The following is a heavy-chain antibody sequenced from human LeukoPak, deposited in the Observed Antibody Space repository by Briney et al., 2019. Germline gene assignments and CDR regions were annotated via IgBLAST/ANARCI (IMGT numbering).Heavy chain of an antibody. J-gene: IGHJ6*02. CDR1: GFTVSSNY. Sequence: GGSLRLSCAASGFTVSSNYMSWVRQAPWKGLEWVSVIYSGGSTYYADSVKGRFTISRDNSKNTLYLQMNSLRAEDTAVYYCARVSQEYCSGGSCYTLRRYYYYYGMDVWGQGTTVTVSS. V-gene: IGHV3-66*01. CDR3: ARVSQEYCSGGSCYTLRRYYYYYGMDV. CDR2: IYSGGST. D-gene: IGHD2-15*01.